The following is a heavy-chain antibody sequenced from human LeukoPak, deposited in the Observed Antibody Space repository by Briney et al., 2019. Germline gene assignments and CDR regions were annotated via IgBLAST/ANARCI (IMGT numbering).Heavy chain of an antibody. CDR3: ARDGRTLDLITMVWGVKSYYYYMDV. Sequence: PSETLSLTCTVSGGSISSYYWSWIRQPPGKGLEWIGYIYYSGSTNYNPSLKSRVTISVDTSKNQFSLKLSSVTAADTAVYYCARDGRTLDLITMVWGVKSYYYYMDVWGKGTTVTVSS. J-gene: IGHJ6*03. CDR1: GGSISSYY. D-gene: IGHD3-10*01. CDR2: IYYSGST. V-gene: IGHV4-59*01.